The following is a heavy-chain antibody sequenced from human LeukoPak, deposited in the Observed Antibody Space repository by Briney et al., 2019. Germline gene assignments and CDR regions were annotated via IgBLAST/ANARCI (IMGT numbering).Heavy chain of an antibody. V-gene: IGHV3-23*01. D-gene: IGHD3-16*01. CDR3: ALGRTAWGAFYT. CDR2: ISGSVGNT. CDR1: GFTFRSSA. J-gene: IGHJ3*02. Sequence: PEGSLRLSCAASGFTFRSSAMSWVRQAPGKGLEWVSAISGSVGNTYSADSVKGRFTISRDNSKNTLYLEMNSLRAEDPAVYYCALGRTAWGAFYTWGQRTMVTASS.